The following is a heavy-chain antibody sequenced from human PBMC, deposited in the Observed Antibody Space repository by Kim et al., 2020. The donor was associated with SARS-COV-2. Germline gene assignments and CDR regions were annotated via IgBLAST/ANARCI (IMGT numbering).Heavy chain of an antibody. CDR3: ARHSKYYYDSSGPYDY. D-gene: IGHD3-22*01. CDR1: GGSISSYY. J-gene: IGHJ4*02. V-gene: IGHV4-59*08. CDR2: IYYSGST. Sequence: SETLSLTCTVSGGSISSYYWSWIRQPPGKGLEWIGYIYYSGSTNYNPSLKSRVPISVDTSKNQFSLKLSSVTAADTAVYYCARHSKYYYDSSGPYDYWGQGTLVTVSS.